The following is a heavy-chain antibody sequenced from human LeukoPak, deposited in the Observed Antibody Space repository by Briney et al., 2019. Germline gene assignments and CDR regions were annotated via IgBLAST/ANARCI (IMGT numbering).Heavy chain of an antibody. V-gene: IGHV4-59*08. CDR1: GGSLSGSS. D-gene: IGHD2-15*01. CDR2: LYHSGST. CDR3: ARVNEMVAASTSAFEY. J-gene: IGHJ4*02. Sequence: SETLSLTCTVSGGSLSGSSWTWIRQPPRKGLEWIGYLYHSGSTSYNPSLKSRLTISVNTSKSQFSLNLSSVTAADTAVYFCARVNEMVAASTSAFEYWGKGILVTVSA.